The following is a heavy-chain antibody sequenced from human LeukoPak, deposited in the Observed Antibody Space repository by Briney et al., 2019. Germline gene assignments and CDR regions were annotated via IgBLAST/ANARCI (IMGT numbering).Heavy chain of an antibody. CDR2: ISSSSSYI. Sequence: GGSLRLSCAASGFTFSHYSMFWVRRAPGKGLEWVSSISSSSSYIYYADSVKGRFTISRDNAKNSLYLQMNSLRAEDTAVYYCARDVWPDSLYGMDVWGQGTTVTVSS. J-gene: IGHJ6*02. V-gene: IGHV3-21*01. CDR1: GFTFSHYS. D-gene: IGHD3-16*01. CDR3: ARDVWPDSLYGMDV.